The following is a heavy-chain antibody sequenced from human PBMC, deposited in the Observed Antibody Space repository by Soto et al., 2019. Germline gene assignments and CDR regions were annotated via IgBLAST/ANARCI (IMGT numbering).Heavy chain of an antibody. CDR1: GGTFGNTA. Sequence: QVQLVQSGAEVKEPGSSVNVSCKTSGGTFGNTAVTWVRQAPGQGLEWIGGIVPMFGTANYAQKFQGRVTITADESTSTAYMELSSLRSDDTAVYYCARGDATKIVVTTYYAMDVWGQGTTVTVSS. CDR2: IVPMFGTA. CDR3: ARGDATKIVVTTYYAMDV. J-gene: IGHJ6*02. D-gene: IGHD3-22*01. V-gene: IGHV1-69*12.